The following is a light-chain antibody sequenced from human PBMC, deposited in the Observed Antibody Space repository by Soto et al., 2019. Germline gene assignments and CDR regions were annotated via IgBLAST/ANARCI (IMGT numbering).Light chain of an antibody. J-gene: IGKJ2*01. CDR1: QSVSSN. Sequence: EIVMTQSPATLSVSPGERATLSCRASQSVSSNLAWYQQKPGQAPRLLIYGASTRATGIPARFSGSGSGTEFTRTIRSLQSEDFAVYYCQQYNNWPPRFTFGQGTKLEIK. CDR3: QQYNNWPPRFT. V-gene: IGKV3-15*01. CDR2: GAS.